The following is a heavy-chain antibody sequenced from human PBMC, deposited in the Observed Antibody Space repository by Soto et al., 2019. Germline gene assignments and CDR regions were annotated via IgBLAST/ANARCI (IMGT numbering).Heavy chain of an antibody. V-gene: IGHV1-8*01. CDR3: ARGRQTAARSYVVATDY. D-gene: IGHD6-6*01. CDR1: GYTFTSYD. Sequence: QVQLVQSGAEVKKPGASVKVSCKASGYTFTSYDINWVRQATGQGLEWMGWMNPNSGNTGYAQKFQGRVTMTRNTSISTAYMELSSLRSEDTAVYYCARGRQTAARSYVVATDYWGQGTLVTVSS. J-gene: IGHJ4*02. CDR2: MNPNSGNT.